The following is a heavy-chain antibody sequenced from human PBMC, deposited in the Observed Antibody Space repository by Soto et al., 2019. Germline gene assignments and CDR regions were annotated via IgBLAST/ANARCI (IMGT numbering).Heavy chain of an antibody. CDR1: GGSFSNYA. CDR3: AREMGATNDY. D-gene: IGHD1-26*01. Sequence: QVQLVQSGAEVKKPGSSVKVSCKASGGSFSNYALNWVRQAPGQGLEWMGRIVPFVGITKYAQKSQGRVTITADNSTSTAYMELSSLRSEDTAVYYCAREMGATNDYWGQGTLVTVSS. J-gene: IGHJ4*02. V-gene: IGHV1-69*04. CDR2: IVPFVGIT.